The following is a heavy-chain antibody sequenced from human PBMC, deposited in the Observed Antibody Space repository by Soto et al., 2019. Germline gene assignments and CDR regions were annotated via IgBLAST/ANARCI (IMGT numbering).Heavy chain of an antibody. CDR2: ISFDGDDK. D-gene: IGHD6-6*01. Sequence: QVQLVESGGGVVQPGRSLRLSCAASGFTFNNYGMHWVRQAPGKGLEWVTTISFDGDDKYYADSVKGRFTISRDNSKNTLDLQRNGLIVEDTAVYSCAKGSMSAHQFFDHWGQGTLVTVSS. CDR3: AKGSMSAHQFFDH. V-gene: IGHV3-30*18. J-gene: IGHJ4*02. CDR1: GFTFNNYG.